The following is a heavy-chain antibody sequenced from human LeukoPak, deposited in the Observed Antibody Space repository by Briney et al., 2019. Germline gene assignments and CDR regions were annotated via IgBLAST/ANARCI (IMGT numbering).Heavy chain of an antibody. D-gene: IGHD5-12*01. CDR3: ARLRRGYSGYDYGYYYYMDV. V-gene: IGHV4-39*01. CDR2: IYYSGST. J-gene: IGHJ6*03. CDR1: GRSISSSSYY. Sequence: PSETLPLTCTVSGRSISSSSYYWGWIRQPPGKVLEWIGSIYYSGSTYYNPSVKSRVTISVDTSKNQFSLKLSSVTAADRAVYYCARLRRGYSGYDYGYYYYMDVWGKGTTVTVSS.